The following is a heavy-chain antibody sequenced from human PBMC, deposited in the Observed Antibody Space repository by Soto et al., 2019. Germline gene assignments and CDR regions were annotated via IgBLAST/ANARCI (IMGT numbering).Heavy chain of an antibody. CDR1: GFSFTNFE. D-gene: IGHD3-16*01. Sequence: EVQVVESGGGLVQPGGSLRLSCAASGFSFTNFEMNWVRQTPGKGLEWLAYITGGGGTTYYADSVKGRFTISRDNTKNSLFLQVTSLRDEDTGVYFCVGGGLPYFDYWGQGVLVTVSS. CDR2: ITGGGGTT. J-gene: IGHJ4*02. CDR3: VGGGLPYFDY. V-gene: IGHV3-48*03.